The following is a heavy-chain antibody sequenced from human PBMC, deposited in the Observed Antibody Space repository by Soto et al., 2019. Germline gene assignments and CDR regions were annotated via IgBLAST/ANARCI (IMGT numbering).Heavy chain of an antibody. CDR2: INPKSGGT. J-gene: IGHJ6*02. D-gene: IGHD2-8*01. V-gene: IGHV1-2*04. CDR1: GYRFTDYH. CDR3: ARGDSTDCSNGVCSFFYNHDMDV. Sequence: ASVKVSCKASGYRFTDYHIHWVRQAPGQELEWLGRINPKSGGTSTAQKFQGWVTMTTDTSISTASMELTRLTSDDTAIYYCARGDSTDCSNGVCSFFYNHDMDVWGQGTTVTVS.